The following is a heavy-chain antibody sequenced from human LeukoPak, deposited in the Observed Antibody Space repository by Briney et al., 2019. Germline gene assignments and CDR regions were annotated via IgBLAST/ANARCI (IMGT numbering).Heavy chain of an antibody. CDR1: GGSFSGYY. CDR3: ARDVGGWSEE. V-gene: IGHV4-34*01. Sequence: TSETLSLTCAVYGGSFSGYYWSWIRQPPGKGLEWIGEINHSGSTNYDPSLKSRVTISVDTSKNQFSLKLSSVTAADTAVYYCARDVGGWSEEWGQGTLVTVSS. CDR2: INHSGST. D-gene: IGHD6-19*01. J-gene: IGHJ4*02.